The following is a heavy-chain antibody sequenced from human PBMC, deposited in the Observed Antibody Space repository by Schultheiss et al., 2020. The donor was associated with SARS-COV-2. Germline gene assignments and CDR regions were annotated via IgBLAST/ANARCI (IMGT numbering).Heavy chain of an antibody. D-gene: IGHD6-13*01. CDR2: INPNSGGT. J-gene: IGHJ5*02. CDR3: ARDFYSRTNWFDP. CDR1: GYTFTGYY. Sequence: ASVKVSCKASGYTFTGYYMHWVRQAPGQGLEWMGWINPNSGGTNYAQKFQGRVTMTRDTFISTAYMELSRLRSDDTAVYYCARDFYSRTNWFDPWGQGTLVTVSS. V-gene: IGHV1-2*02.